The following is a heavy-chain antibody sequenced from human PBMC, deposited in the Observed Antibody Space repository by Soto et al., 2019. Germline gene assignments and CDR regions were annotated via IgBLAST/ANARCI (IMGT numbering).Heavy chain of an antibody. CDR3: AKDTVGGDSFWSGYYSDGLDV. CDR1: GFTFDSYA. Sequence: EVKLLESGGGLAQPGGSLRLSCVGSGFTFDSYAISWVRQAPGERLQWIAAISGSADGTDYAHSVRGRFTISRDNANKTVHLQMDSLRVEDTAVYFCAKDTVGGDSFWSGYYSDGLDVWGQGTLVTVS. V-gene: IGHV3-23*01. J-gene: IGHJ3*01. D-gene: IGHD3-3*01. CDR2: ISGSADGT.